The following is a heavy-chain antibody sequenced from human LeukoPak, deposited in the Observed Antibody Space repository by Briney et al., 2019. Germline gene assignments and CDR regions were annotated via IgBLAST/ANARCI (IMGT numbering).Heavy chain of an antibody. CDR1: GFTFSSYA. CDR2: IRGSGGST. V-gene: IGHV3-23*01. J-gene: IGHJ4*02. D-gene: IGHD2-2*01. CDR3: AKIKDIVVVPAPYDY. Sequence: GGSVRPSCAASGFTFSSYAMSWVRQAPGKGLEWVSAIRGSGGSTYYADSVKGRFTISRDNSKNTLYLQMNSLRAEDTAVYYCAKIKDIVVVPAPYDYWGQGTLVTVSS.